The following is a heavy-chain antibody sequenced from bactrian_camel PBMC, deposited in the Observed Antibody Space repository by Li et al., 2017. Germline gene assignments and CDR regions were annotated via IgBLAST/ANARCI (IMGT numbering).Heavy chain of an antibody. CDR2: IATIGRNT. CDR1: RPLNRITC. CDR3: ATAAGLFGGTCLDVRSVDY. J-gene: IGHJ4*01. V-gene: IGHV3S53*01. D-gene: IGHD7*01. Sequence: QLVESGGGSVQAGGSLKLTCAASRPLNRITCMAWYRQVPGKEREGVASIATIGRNTYVAESVKGRFTVSQDHAKTEVYLQMNNLQPEDTAIYYCATAAGLFGGTCLDVRSVDYWGQGTQVTVS.